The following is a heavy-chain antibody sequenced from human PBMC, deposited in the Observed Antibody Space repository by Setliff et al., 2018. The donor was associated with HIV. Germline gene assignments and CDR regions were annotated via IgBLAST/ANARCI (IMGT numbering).Heavy chain of an antibody. J-gene: IGHJ6*03. V-gene: IGHV3-7*01. CDR2: IKQDGSEI. D-gene: IGHD2-15*01. CDR1: GFTFSTYW. CDR3: ARDATRGGDMDV. Sequence: PGESLKISCAASGFTFSTYWVSWVRQAPGKGLEWVANIKQDGSEIYYVDSVRGRFTISRDNAKNSLYLQMNSLRAEDTAVYYCARDATRGGDMDVWAKGTTVTVSS.